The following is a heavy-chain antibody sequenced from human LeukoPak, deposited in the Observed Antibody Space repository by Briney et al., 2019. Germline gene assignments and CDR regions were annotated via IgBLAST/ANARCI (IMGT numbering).Heavy chain of an antibody. CDR1: GGSISSSSYY. Sequence: SETLSLTCTVSGGSISSSSYYWGWIRQPPGKVLEWIGSIYYSGSTYYNPSLKSRVTISVDTSKNQFSLKLSSVTAADTAVYYCARAHNWFDPWGQGTLVTVSS. CDR3: ARAHNWFDP. J-gene: IGHJ5*02. V-gene: IGHV4-39*07. CDR2: IYYSGST.